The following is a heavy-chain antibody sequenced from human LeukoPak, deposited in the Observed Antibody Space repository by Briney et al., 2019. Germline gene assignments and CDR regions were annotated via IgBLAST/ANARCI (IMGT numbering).Heavy chain of an antibody. V-gene: IGHV3-74*01. CDR2: ISPDGSIT. CDR3: AKGPRPSWNPKGGYMDV. CDR1: GFTFSSYW. J-gene: IGHJ6*03. D-gene: IGHD1-1*01. Sequence: GGSLRLSCAASGFTFSSYWIHWVRQAPGKGLVWVSRISPDGSITNYADSVQGRFTISRDNSKNTLFLQMNSLRAEDTAVYYCAKGPRPSWNPKGGYMDVWGKGTTVTVSS.